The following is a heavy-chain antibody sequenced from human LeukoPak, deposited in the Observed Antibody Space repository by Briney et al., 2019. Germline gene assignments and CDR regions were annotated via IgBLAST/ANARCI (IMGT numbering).Heavy chain of an antibody. CDR1: GGSISSYY. CDR2: IYYGGST. Sequence: PSETLSLTCTVSGGSISSYYWSWIRQPPGKGLEWIGYIYYGGSTYYNPSLKSRVTISVDTSKNQFSLKLTSVTAADTAVYYCARLSGSPHPPFDYWGQGTLVTGSS. CDR3: ARLSGSPHPPFDY. D-gene: IGHD1-26*01. V-gene: IGHV4-59*08. J-gene: IGHJ4*02.